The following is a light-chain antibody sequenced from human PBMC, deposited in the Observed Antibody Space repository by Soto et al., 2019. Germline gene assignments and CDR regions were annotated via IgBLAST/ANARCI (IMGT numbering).Light chain of an antibody. CDR3: QQYNAGPPLT. Sequence: EIVMTQSPATLAVSPGERATLSCRASQSVGTNLAWYYQKPGQAPRLLVYGASTRATGIPARLSGSGSGTGINSTSGGLHAEDSGVCDCQQYNAGPPLTFGGGTKVEIK. V-gene: IGKV3-15*01. CDR2: GAS. J-gene: IGKJ4*02. CDR1: QSVGTN.